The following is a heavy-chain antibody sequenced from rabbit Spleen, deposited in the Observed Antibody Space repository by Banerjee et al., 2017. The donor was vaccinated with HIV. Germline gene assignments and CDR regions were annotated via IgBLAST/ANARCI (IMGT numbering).Heavy chain of an antibody. D-gene: IGHD1-1*01. V-gene: IGHV1S40*01. CDR1: GFDLSSYYY. Sequence: QSLEESGGDLVKPGASLTLTCKASGFDLSSYYYMCWVRQAPGKGLEWIACINAVTGKPVYATWAKGRFTISTTSSTTVTLQMTSLTAADTATYFCARGSSVYLVFILWGQGTLVTVS. CDR2: INAVTGKP. CDR3: ARGSSVYLVFIL. J-gene: IGHJ4*01.